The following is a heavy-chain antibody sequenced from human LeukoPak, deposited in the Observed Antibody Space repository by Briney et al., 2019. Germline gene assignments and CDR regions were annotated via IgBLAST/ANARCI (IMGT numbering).Heavy chain of an antibody. CDR2: INPNSGGT. Sequence: ASVKVSCKVSGYTNTELSIHWVRQAPGKGLEWMGWINPNSGGTNYAQKFQGWVTMTRDTSISTAYMELSRLRSDDTAVYYCAKALERRTDYYYYGMDVWGQGTTVTVSS. CDR3: AKALERRTDYYYYGMDV. J-gene: IGHJ6*02. V-gene: IGHV1-2*04. D-gene: IGHD1-1*01. CDR1: GYTNTELS.